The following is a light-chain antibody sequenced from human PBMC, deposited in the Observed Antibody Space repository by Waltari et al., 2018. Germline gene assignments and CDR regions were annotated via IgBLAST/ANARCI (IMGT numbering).Light chain of an antibody. CDR3: QQYYSTPPRLT. Sequence: DIVMTQSPDSLAVSLGERATINCKSSQSVLYSSNNKNYLAWYQHKPGQPPKLLIYWASTRESGVPDRFSGSGSGTDFTLTISSLQAEDVAVYYCQQYYSTPPRLTFGPGTKVDIK. CDR2: WAS. CDR1: QSVLYSSNNKNY. J-gene: IGKJ3*01. V-gene: IGKV4-1*01.